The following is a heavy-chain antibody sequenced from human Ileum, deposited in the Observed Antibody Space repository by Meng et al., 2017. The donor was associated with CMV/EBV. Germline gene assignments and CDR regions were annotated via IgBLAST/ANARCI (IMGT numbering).Heavy chain of an antibody. Sequence: CKASGDTFSNYTINWVRPAPGQGLEWMGGIIPIFGPPSYAQQFQGRLTITTDESTNIGYMELSSLRPEDTAVYYCARGTAAADPFDYWGQGTLVTVSS. J-gene: IGHJ4*02. CDR2: IIPIFGPP. CDR1: GDTFSNYT. CDR3: ARGTAAADPFDY. D-gene: IGHD6-13*01. V-gene: IGHV1-69*05.